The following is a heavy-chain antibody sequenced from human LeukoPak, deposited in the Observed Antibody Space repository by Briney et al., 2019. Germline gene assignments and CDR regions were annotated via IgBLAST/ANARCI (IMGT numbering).Heavy chain of an antibody. Sequence: ASVKVSCKASGYTFTGYYIHWVRQAPGQGLEWMGWMNPNSGNTGYAQKFQGRVTITRNTSISTAYMELSSLRSEDTAVYYCARGLLGSGSYYNPNYYMDVWGKGTTVTVSS. V-gene: IGHV1-8*03. CDR2: MNPNSGNT. J-gene: IGHJ6*03. CDR1: GYTFTGYY. CDR3: ARGLLGSGSYYNPNYYMDV. D-gene: IGHD3-10*01.